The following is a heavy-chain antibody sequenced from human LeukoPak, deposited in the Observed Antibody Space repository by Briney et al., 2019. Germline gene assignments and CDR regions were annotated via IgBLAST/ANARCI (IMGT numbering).Heavy chain of an antibody. D-gene: IGHD2-21*01. J-gene: IGHJ4*02. CDR3: ANTRGGGDYVDY. V-gene: IGHV3-23*01. CDR1: GFTFSSYA. Sequence: PEGSLRLSCAASGFTFSSYAMSWVRQAPGKGLEWVSVISGSGGSTYYADSVKGRFTISRDNSKNTLYLQMNSLRAEDTAVYYCANTRGGGDYVDYWGQGTLVTVSS. CDR2: ISGSGGST.